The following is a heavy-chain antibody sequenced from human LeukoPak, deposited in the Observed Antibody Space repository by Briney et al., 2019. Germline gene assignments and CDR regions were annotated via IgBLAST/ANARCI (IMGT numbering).Heavy chain of an antibody. CDR3: ARSLDGWYSYFDS. CDR1: GYTFTGSY. J-gene: IGHJ4*02. Sequence: ASMTVSCTASGYTFTGSYIHWVRQAPGQGLEWMGWIDPKSGRTRFAQQFQGRVTMTRDTSISTAYMELSRLRSGDTAVYYCARSLDGWYSYFDSWGQGTLVTVSS. CDR2: IDPKSGRT. V-gene: IGHV1-2*02. D-gene: IGHD6-19*01.